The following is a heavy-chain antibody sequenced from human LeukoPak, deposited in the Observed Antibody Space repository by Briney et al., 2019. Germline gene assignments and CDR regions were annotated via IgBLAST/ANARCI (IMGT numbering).Heavy chain of an antibody. Sequence: PSETLSLTCAVYGGSFSGYYWSWIRQPPGKGLEWIGEINHSGSTNYNPSLKSRVTISVDTSKNQFSLKLSSVTAADTAVYYCARGGKYSSSSGIDFDYWGQGTLVTVSS. D-gene: IGHD6-6*01. CDR2: INHSGST. J-gene: IGHJ4*02. CDR3: ARGGKYSSSSGIDFDY. CDR1: GGSFSGYY. V-gene: IGHV4-34*01.